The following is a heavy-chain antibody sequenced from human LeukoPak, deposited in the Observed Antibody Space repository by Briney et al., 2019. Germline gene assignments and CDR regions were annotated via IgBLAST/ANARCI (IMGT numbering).Heavy chain of an antibody. V-gene: IGHV3-74*01. J-gene: IGHJ6*01. Sequence: GGSLRLSCAASGFTFSGYWMHWVRQVPGKGLVWVSRLNTNRSQPSYAASVNGRFTISRANAKNTLYLQMTSLRAEDTAVYYCARDDAFRRVAMDVWGQGTTVTVSS. CDR3: ARDDAFRRVAMDV. CDR2: LNTNRSQP. D-gene: IGHD3-16*01. CDR1: GFTFSGYW.